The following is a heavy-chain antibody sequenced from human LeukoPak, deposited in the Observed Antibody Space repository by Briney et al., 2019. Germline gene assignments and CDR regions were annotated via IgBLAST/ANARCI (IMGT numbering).Heavy chain of an antibody. D-gene: IGHD3-22*01. J-gene: IGHJ3*02. CDR3: ARDPYDSSGYYSVRGAFDT. CDR2: ISSSSSYI. CDR1: GFTFSSHN. Sequence: GGSLRLSCAASGFTFSSHNMNWVRQAPGKGLEWVSSISSSSSYIDYADSVRGRFTISRDNAKNSLYLQMNSLRAEDTAVFFCARDPYDSSGYYSVRGAFDTWGQGTMVTVSS. V-gene: IGHV3-21*01.